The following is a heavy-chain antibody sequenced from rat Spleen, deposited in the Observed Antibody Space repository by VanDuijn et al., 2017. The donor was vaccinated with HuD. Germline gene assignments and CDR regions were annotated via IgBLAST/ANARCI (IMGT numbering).Heavy chain of an antibody. CDR3: ARSGPGIPMDA. Sequence: QVQLKESGPGLVQSSRTLSLTCTVSGFSLSSYGVSWVRQPPGKGLEWIAEIWSGGTTNYNSALKSRLSISRDTSKSQVLLKMNSLQTEDTAMYFCARSGPGIPMDAWGQGTSVTVSS. D-gene: IGHD1-4*01. J-gene: IGHJ4*01. V-gene: IGHV2-16*01. CDR1: GFSLSSYG. CDR2: IWSGGTT.